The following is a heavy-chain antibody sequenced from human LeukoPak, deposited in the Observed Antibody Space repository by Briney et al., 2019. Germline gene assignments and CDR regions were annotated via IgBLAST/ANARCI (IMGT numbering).Heavy chain of an antibody. CDR3: AKDRSSRRYYFDY. CDR2: INSDGSST. Sequence: GGSLRLSCAASGFTFSSYWMHWVRQAPGKGLVWVSRINSDGSSTSYADSVKGRFTISRDNAKNTLYLQMNSLRAEDTAVYYCAKDRSSRRYYFDYWGQGTLVTVSS. J-gene: IGHJ4*02. V-gene: IGHV3-74*01. CDR1: GFTFSSYW. D-gene: IGHD6-13*01.